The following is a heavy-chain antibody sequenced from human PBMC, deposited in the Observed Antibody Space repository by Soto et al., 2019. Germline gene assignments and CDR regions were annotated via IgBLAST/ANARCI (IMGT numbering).Heavy chain of an antibody. CDR2: ISYDGSNK. CDR3: ARGVYYYDSSGDAFDI. D-gene: IGHD3-22*01. Sequence: QVQLVESGGGVVQPGRSLRLSCAASGFTFSSYAMHWVRQAPGKGLEWVAVISYDGSNKYYADSVKGRFTISRDNSKNALYLQMNSLRAEDTAVYYCARGVYYYDSSGDAFDIWGQGTMVTVSS. V-gene: IGHV3-30-3*01. J-gene: IGHJ3*02. CDR1: GFTFSSYA.